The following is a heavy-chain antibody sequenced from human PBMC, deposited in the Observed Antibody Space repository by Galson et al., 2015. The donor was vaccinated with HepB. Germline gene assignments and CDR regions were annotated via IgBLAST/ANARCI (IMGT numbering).Heavy chain of an antibody. CDR1: GFTFSDYH. CDR3: AGQSGSHRPIDY. D-gene: IGHD1-26*01. J-gene: IGHJ4*02. CDR2: ISSSSGYT. V-gene: IGHV3-11*06. Sequence: SLRLSCAASGFTFSDYHMRWIRQGPGKGLERVSYISSSSGYTNYADSVKGRFTISRDNAKNSLYLQMNRLRAEDTAVYYCAGQSGSHRPIDYWGRGTLVTVSS.